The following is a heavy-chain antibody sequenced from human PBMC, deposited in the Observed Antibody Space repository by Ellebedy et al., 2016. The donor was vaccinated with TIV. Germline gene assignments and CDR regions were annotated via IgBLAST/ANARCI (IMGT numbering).Heavy chain of an antibody. CDR3: AKVGGIAAAGTGTFHFDY. J-gene: IGHJ4*02. V-gene: IGHV3-23*01. Sequence: PGGSLRLSCAASGFTFSSYAMSWVRQAPGKGLEWVSAISGSGGSTYYADSVKGRFTISRDNSKNTLYLQMNSLRAEDTAVYYCAKVGGIAAAGTGTFHFDYWGQGTLVTVSS. CDR2: ISGSGGST. D-gene: IGHD6-13*01. CDR1: GFTFSSYA.